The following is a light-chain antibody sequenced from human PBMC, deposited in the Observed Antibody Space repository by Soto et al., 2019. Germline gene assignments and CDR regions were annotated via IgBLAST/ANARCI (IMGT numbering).Light chain of an antibody. V-gene: IGKV3-11*01. Sequence: IVLTQSPATLSLSPGERATLSCRASQSLITYLAWYQQKPGQVPRLLIYDASHRATGIPARFSGSGSGTDFTLAISSLEPEDFAIYYCQHRSNWPPTFGQGTRLEIK. CDR1: QSLITY. CDR3: QHRSNWPPT. J-gene: IGKJ5*01. CDR2: DAS.